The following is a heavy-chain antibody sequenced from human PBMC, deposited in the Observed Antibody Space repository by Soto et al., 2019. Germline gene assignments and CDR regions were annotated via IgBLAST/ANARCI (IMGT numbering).Heavy chain of an antibody. CDR3: ARDRSSFSMGLDY. CDR1: GFTFSSYA. CDR2: ISYDGSNK. Sequence: SGGSLRLSCAASGFTFSSYAMHWVRQAPGKGLEWVAVISYDGSNKYYADSVKGRFTISRDNSKNTLYLQMNSLRAEDTAVYYCARDRSSFSMGLDYWGQGTLVTVSS. V-gene: IGHV3-30-3*01. J-gene: IGHJ4*02. D-gene: IGHD6-13*01.